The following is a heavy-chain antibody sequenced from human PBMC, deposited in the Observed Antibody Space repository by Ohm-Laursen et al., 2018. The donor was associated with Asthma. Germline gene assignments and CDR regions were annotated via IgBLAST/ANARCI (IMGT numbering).Heavy chain of an antibody. J-gene: IGHJ4*02. CDR3: ARTEWELQENQEIHY. CDR2: ISYDGSNK. Sequence: SLRLSCAASGFTFRSYAMHWVRQAPGKGLEWVAVISYDGSNKYYADSVKGRFTISRDNSKNTLYLQMNSLRAEDTAVYYCARTEWELQENQEIHYWGQGTLVTVSS. D-gene: IGHD1-26*01. CDR1: GFTFRSYA. V-gene: IGHV3-30-3*01.